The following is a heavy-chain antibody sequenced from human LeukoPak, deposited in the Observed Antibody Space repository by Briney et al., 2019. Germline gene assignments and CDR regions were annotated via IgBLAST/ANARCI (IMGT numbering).Heavy chain of an antibody. J-gene: IGHJ4*02. CDR3: ARPVRYGDYGLD. Sequence: GESLKISCKSSGYSFTDYWIGWVRQMPGKGLEWVGSIYPGDSDTRYSPSFQGQVILSADKSINTAYLQWSSLKASDTAMYYCARPVRYGDYGLDWGQGTLVTVSS. D-gene: IGHD4-17*01. CDR1: GYSFTDYW. CDR2: IYPGDSDT. V-gene: IGHV5-51*01.